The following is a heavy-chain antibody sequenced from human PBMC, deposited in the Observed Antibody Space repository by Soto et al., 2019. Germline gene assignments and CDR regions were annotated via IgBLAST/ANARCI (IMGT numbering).Heavy chain of an antibody. V-gene: IGHV1-18*01. CDR1: GYTFTSYG. D-gene: IGHD4-17*01. CDR3: ARSPDYGDYVPMYYYYYMDV. CDR2: ISAYNGNT. Sequence: QVQLVQSGAEVKKPGASVKVSCKASGYTFTSYGISWVRQAPGQGLEWMGWISAYNGNTNYAQKLQGRVTMTTDTSTSTAYMELRGLRSDDTAVYYCARSPDYGDYVPMYYYYYMDVWGKGTTVTVSS. J-gene: IGHJ6*03.